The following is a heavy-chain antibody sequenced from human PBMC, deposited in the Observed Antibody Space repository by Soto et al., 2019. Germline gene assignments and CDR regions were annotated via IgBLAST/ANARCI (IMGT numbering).Heavy chain of an antibody. Sequence: QVQLVESGGGLVKPGGSLRLSCAASGFTFSDYYMTWIRQGPGKGLEWISYISSNGNTIYHADSVKGRFTISRDNAKNSLDLQMNSLRAEDTAVYYCARDIAAAGGRDYWGQGTLVTVSS. CDR1: GFTFSDYY. CDR2: ISSNGNTI. J-gene: IGHJ4*02. D-gene: IGHD6-13*01. V-gene: IGHV3-11*01. CDR3: ARDIAAAGGRDY.